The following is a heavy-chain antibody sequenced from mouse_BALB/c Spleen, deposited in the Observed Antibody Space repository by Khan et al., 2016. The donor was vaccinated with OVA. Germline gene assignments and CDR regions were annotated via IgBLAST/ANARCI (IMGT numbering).Heavy chain of an antibody. J-gene: IGHJ1*01. V-gene: IGHV3-2*02. CDR2: IHYSGST. CDR3: ARRSV. CDR1: GYSITSDYA. Sequence: EVQLVESGPGLVKPSQSLTLTCTVTGYSITSDYAWNWIRQFPGSKLEWMGYIHYSGSTSYNPSLKSRISITRDTSKNQFFLQLNSVTTEDTATYDCARRSVWGAGTTVTVSS.